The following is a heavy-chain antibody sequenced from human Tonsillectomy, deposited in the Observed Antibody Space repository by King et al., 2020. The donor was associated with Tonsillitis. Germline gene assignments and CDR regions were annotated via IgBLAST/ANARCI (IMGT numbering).Heavy chain of an antibody. CDR3: ARDYLSGTYYFDY. J-gene: IGHJ4*02. V-gene: IGHV3-21*01. CDR2: ISYSSTYI. CDR1: GFIFSSYS. Sequence: QLVQSGGGLVKPGGSLRLSCAASGFIFSSYSMNWVRQAPGKGLEWVSSISYSSTYIYYEESGKGRFTISRDNAKNSLYLQMNSLRAEDTAVYYCARDYLSGTYYFDYWGQGTLVTVSS. D-gene: IGHD1-26*01.